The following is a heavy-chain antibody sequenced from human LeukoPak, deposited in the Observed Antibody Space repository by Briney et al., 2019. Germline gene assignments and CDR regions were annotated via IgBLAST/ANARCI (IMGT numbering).Heavy chain of an antibody. J-gene: IGHJ4*02. V-gene: IGHV1-2*02. CDR1: GYTFTGYY. CDR3: ARDLAGYYDSSGLDY. Sequence: GASVKVSCKASGYTFTGYYMHWVRQAPGQGLEWMGWINPNSGGTNYAQKSQGRVTMTRDTSISTAYMELSRLRSDDTAVYYCARDLAGYYDSSGLDYWGQGTLVTVSS. CDR2: INPNSGGT. D-gene: IGHD3-22*01.